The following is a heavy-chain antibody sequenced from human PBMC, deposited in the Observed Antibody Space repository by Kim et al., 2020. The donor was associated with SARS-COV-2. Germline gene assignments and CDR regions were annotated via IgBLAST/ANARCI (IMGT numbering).Heavy chain of an antibody. CDR3: ARGVSPVVAAN. Sequence: SETLSLTCAVSGGSINYHYWSWIRQPPGKGLEWIGYIYHTGSSNYNPSLESRVNISVDTSKNQFTLKLTSVTAADTAVYYCARGVSPVVAANWGQGTLVTVSA. CDR1: GGSINYHY. D-gene: IGHD2-15*01. J-gene: IGHJ4*02. V-gene: IGHV4-59*11. CDR2: IYHTGSS.